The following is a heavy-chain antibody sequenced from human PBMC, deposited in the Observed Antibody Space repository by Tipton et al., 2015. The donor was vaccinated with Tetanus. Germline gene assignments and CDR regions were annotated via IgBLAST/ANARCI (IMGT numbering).Heavy chain of an antibody. CDR1: GFTFSSYA. J-gene: IGHJ4*02. V-gene: IGHV3-30*04. Sequence: RSLRLSCAASGFTFSSYAMHCVHQAPGKGLEWVAVISYDGSNKYYADSVKGRFTISRDNSKNTLYLQMNSLRAEDTAVYYCAREGGVYDSSGYYLIFDYWGQGTLVTVST. CDR2: ISYDGSNK. CDR3: AREGGVYDSSGYYLIFDY. D-gene: IGHD3-22*01.